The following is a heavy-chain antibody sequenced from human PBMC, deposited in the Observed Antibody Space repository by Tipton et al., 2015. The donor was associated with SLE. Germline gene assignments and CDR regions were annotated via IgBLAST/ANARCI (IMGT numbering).Heavy chain of an antibody. D-gene: IGHD6-13*01. CDR2: IYPGDSDT. Sequence: VQLVQSGAEVKKPGESLKISCKGSGYSFTSYWIGWVRQMPGKGLEWMGSIYPGDSDTRYSPSFQGQVTISAAKSISTAYLQWSSLKASDTAMYYCARHPPRSSSRSSFDYWGQGTLVTVSS. CDR3: ARHPPRSSSRSSFDY. V-gene: IGHV5-51*01. J-gene: IGHJ4*02. CDR1: GYSFTSYW.